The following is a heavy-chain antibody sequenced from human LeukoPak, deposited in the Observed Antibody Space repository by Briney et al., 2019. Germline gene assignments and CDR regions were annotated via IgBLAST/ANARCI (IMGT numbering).Heavy chain of an antibody. V-gene: IGHV4-34*01. J-gene: IGHJ6*03. D-gene: IGHD6-13*01. CDR1: GGSFSGYY. Sequence: SETLSLTCAVYGGSFSGYYWSWIRQPPGKGLEWIGEINHSGSTNYNPSLKSRVTISVDTSKNQFSLKLSSVTAADTAVYYCAREERQQLVLVYYYYMDVWGKGTTVTVSS. CDR2: INHSGST. CDR3: AREERQQLVLVYYYYMDV.